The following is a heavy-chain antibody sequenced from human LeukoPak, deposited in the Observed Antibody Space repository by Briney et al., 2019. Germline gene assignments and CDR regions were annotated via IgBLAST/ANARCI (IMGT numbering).Heavy chain of an antibody. CDR2: ISGSGDRT. J-gene: IGHJ4*02. CDR3: AKPPGSTMIVSDY. Sequence: GGSLRLSCAASGFTFSSYAMTWVRQAPGKGLEWVSVISGSGDRTYYAESVKGRFTVSRDNSKNTLYLQMNSLRAEDTAVYYCAKPPGSTMIVSDYWGQGTLVTVSS. D-gene: IGHD3-22*01. V-gene: IGHV3-23*01. CDR1: GFTFSSYA.